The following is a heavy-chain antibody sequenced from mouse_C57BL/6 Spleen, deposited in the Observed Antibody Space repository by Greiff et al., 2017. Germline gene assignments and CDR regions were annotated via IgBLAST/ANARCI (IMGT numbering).Heavy chain of an antibody. CDR3: TANDGYSGGFAY. D-gene: IGHD2-3*01. CDR2: IRLKSDNYAT. V-gene: IGHV6-3*01. J-gene: IGHJ3*01. CDR1: GFTFSNYW. Sequence: EVKLQESGGGLVQPGGSMKLSCVASGFTFSNYWMNWVRQSPEKGLEWVAQIRLKSDNYATHYAESVKGRFTISRDDSKSSVYLQMNNLRAEDTGIYYCTANDGYSGGFAYWGQGTLVTVSA.